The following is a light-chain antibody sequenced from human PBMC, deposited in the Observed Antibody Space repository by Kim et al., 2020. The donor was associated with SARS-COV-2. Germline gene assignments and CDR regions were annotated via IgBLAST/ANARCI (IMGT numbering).Light chain of an antibody. V-gene: IGKV3-20*01. CDR1: QSVSSSY. CDR3: QHYGASPPVT. J-gene: IGKJ5*01. Sequence: EIVLTQSPGTLSLSPGERATLSCTASQSVSSSYLAWYQQIPGQAPRLLIYGASNRATGIPDRFSGSGSGTDFTLTISRLEPEDYAVYFCQHYGASPPVTFGQGTRLEIK. CDR2: GAS.